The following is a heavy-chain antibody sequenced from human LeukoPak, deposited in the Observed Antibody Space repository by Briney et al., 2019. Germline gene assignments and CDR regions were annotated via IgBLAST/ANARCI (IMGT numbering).Heavy chain of an antibody. CDR1: GYTFTSNY. CDR2: INPNSGGT. V-gene: IGHV1-2*02. CDR3: ARRVVVPAARTYHFDY. J-gene: IGHJ4*02. Sequence: ASVKVSCKASGYTFTSNYMHWVRQAPGQGLEWMGWINPNSGGTNYAQKFQGRVTMTRDTSISTAYMELSRLRSDDTAVYYCARRVVVPAARTYHFDYWGQGTLVTVSS. D-gene: IGHD2-2*01.